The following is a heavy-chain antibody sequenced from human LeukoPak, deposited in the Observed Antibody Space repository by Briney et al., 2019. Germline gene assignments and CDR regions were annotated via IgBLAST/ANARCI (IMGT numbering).Heavy chain of an antibody. CDR2: ISGDGVST. V-gene: IGHV3-43*02. J-gene: IGHJ4*02. CDR3: ARGNNHDSGSHDY. Sequence: GGSLRLSCVASGLPIADFAMHWVRQAPGKGLEWVSLISGDGVSTFYADSVKGRFTISRDNSKNTLYVQMNSLRAEDTAVYYCARGNNHDSGSHDYWGQGTLVTVSS. D-gene: IGHD3-10*01. CDR1: GLPIADFA.